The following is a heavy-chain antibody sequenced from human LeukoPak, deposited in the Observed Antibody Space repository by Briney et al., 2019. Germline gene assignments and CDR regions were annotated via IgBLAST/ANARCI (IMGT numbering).Heavy chain of an antibody. CDR2: IYYSGST. V-gene: IGHV4-59*11. CDR1: GGSISSHY. J-gene: IGHJ4*02. Sequence: SESLSLTFTISGGSISSHYCGSVRQPPGRGLGWVGYIYYSGSTNYNPSLKSRVTISVDTPKNQLTLKLSSVTPADTAVYYCARLHPTTSFDYWGQGSLVTVSS. CDR3: ARLHPTTSFDY. D-gene: IGHD1-14*01.